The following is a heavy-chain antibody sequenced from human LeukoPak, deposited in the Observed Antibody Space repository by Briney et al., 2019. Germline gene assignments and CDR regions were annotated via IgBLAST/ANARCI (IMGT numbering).Heavy chain of an antibody. CDR2: ISSSGGTI. V-gene: IGHV3-11*01. CDR1: GFTFSDYY. Sequence: GGSLRLSCAASGFTFSDYYMSWIRQAPGKGLEWVSYISSSGGTIYYADSVKGRFTISRDNAKNSLYLQMNSLRAEDTAVYYCARIGLKVGSDYDFWSGPPYYYYYGMDVWGQGTTVTVSS. D-gene: IGHD3-3*01. J-gene: IGHJ6*02. CDR3: ARIGLKVGSDYDFWSGPPYYYYYGMDV.